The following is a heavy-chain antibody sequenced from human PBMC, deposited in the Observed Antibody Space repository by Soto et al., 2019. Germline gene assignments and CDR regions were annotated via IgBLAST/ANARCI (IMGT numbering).Heavy chain of an antibody. CDR1: GYTFTSYG. CDR2: ISAYNGNT. D-gene: IGHD7-27*01. Sequence: QVQLVQSGAEVKKPGASVKVSCKASGYTFTSYGISWVRQAPGQGLEWMGWISAYNGNTNYAQKFQGRVTITADKSTSTAYMELSSLRSEDTAVYYCARDGDAVAYGMDVWGQGTTVTVSS. J-gene: IGHJ6*02. V-gene: IGHV1-18*01. CDR3: ARDGDAVAYGMDV.